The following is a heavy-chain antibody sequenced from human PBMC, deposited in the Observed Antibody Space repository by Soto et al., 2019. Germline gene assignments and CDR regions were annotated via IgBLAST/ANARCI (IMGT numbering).Heavy chain of an antibody. V-gene: IGHV3-23*01. Sequence: GGSLRLSCAASGFTFSSYSMSWVHQAPGKGLEWVSGFRSSGDDGTTYYADSVKGRFTISRDNSKNSLHLQMNSLRAEDTAVYYCTRDASRDSSARGWFDPWGPGTLVTVSS. CDR1: GFTFSSYS. CDR2: FRSSGDDGTT. CDR3: TRDASRDSSARGWFDP. J-gene: IGHJ5*02. D-gene: IGHD6-13*01.